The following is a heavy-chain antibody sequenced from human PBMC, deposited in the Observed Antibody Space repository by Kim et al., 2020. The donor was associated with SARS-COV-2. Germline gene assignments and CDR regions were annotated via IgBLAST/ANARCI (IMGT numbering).Heavy chain of an antibody. CDR2: IKREIGGGQTI. CDR3: ATRVGSFGYYYYGMDV. D-gene: IGHD2-15*01. V-gene: IGHV3-15*01. Sequence: GGSLRLSCAEVGFKSSNAWMSWVRQAPGKGLEWVGRIKREIGGGQTIDYAASVKNRFTISRDGSPNTVYLQMNSLRIEDTAVYYCATRVGSFGYYYYGMDVWGQGTTVTVSS. J-gene: IGHJ6*02. CDR1: GFKSSNAW.